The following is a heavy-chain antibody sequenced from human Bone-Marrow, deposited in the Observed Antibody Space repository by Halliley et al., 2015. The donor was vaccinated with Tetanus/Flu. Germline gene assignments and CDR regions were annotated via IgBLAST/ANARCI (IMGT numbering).Heavy chain of an antibody. J-gene: IGHJ4*02. D-gene: IGHD1-26*01. Sequence: SLRLSCAASGFNFSNYVMHWVRQAPGRGLEYVSVISSKGGSTYYADSLKGRFTMSRDNSKNTVYLQMSGLRLEDTAMYYCVKGGRNSGFDYWGQGTLVTVSS. CDR3: VKGGRNSGFDY. CDR2: ISSKGGST. CDR1: GFNFSNYV. V-gene: IGHV3-64D*09.